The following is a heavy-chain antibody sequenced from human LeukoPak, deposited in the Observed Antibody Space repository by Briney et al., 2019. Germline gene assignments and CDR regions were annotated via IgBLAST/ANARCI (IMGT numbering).Heavy chain of an antibody. V-gene: IGHV3-74*01. CDR3: TRGVSTRVRGVIS. D-gene: IGHD3-10*01. Sequence: GGSLRLSCAASGFNFNNYWMHWVRQVPGKGLMWVARITNDGSATSYADSVKGRFTISRDNAKNTLYLQMSSLRVEDTAVYYCTRGVSTRVRGVISWGQGTLVSVSS. CDR2: ITNDGSAT. CDR1: GFNFNNYW. J-gene: IGHJ5*02.